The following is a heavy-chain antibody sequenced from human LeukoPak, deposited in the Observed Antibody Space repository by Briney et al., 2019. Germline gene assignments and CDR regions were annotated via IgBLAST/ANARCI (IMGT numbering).Heavy chain of an antibody. V-gene: IGHV3-23*01. CDR1: GFTFNSYA. D-gene: IGHD3-10*01. Sequence: GGSLRLSCAASGFTFNSYAMSWVRQAPGKGLEWVSTISGSGGSTYYADSVKGRFTISRDNSKNTLYLQMNSLRAEDTAVYYCAKPRSGSYYFDAFDIWGQGTMVTVSS. J-gene: IGHJ3*02. CDR3: AKPRSGSYYFDAFDI. CDR2: ISGSGGST.